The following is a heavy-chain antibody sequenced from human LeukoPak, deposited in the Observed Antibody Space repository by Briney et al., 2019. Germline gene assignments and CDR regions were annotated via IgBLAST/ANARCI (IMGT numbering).Heavy chain of an antibody. V-gene: IGHV3-7*01. J-gene: IGHJ3*02. CDR3: ARDTTHYDYSAYYDSYDI. CDR1: EFTFSTYW. D-gene: IGHD3-22*01. Sequence: GGSLRLSCEASEFTFSTYWMTWVRQAPGKGLEWVANIKRDGSEKHYVDSVKGRFTISRDNAKNSLYLQMNSLGAEDTAVYYCARDTTHYDYSAYYDSYDIWGQGTMVTVSS. CDR2: IKRDGSEK.